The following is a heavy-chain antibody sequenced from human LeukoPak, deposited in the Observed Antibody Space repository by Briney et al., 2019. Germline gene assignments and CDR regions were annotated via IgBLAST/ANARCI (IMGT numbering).Heavy chain of an antibody. CDR1: GFTFSSYA. CDR3: GGDSSGYESDAFDI. J-gene: IGHJ3*02. CDR2: ISGSGGST. V-gene: IGHV3-23*01. Sequence: GGSLRLSCAASGFTFSSYAMSWVRQAPGKGLEWVSAISGSGGSTYYADSVKGWFTISRDNSKNTLYLQMNSLRAEDTAVYYCGGDSSGYESDAFDIWGQGTMVTVSS. D-gene: IGHD3-22*01.